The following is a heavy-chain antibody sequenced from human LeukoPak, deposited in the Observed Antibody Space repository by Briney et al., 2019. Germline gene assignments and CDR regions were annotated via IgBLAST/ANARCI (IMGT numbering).Heavy chain of an antibody. J-gene: IGHJ5*02. V-gene: IGHV1-2*02. D-gene: IGHD6-19*01. Sequence: GASVKVSCKASGYTFTGYYMHWVRQAPGQGLEWMGWINPNSGGTNYVQKFQGRVTMTRDTSISTAYMELSRLRSDDTAVYYCARISGWYNNWFDPWGQGTLVTVSS. CDR3: ARISGWYNNWFDP. CDR1: GYTFTGYY. CDR2: INPNSGGT.